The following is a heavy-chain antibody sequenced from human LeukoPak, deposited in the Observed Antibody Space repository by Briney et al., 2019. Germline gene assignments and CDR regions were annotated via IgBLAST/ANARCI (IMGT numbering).Heavy chain of an antibody. CDR1: GFTFSHYG. CDR2: ITIYSGHT. CDR3: ARWHNIDYYSAFDI. V-gene: IGHV1-18*01. J-gene: IGHJ3*02. Sequence: ASVKVSCKASGFTFSHYGFTWVRQAPGQGLEWMGWITIYSGHTYSAQHLPGRVTMTTDTSTSTAYLELTSLRSDDTAVYYCARWHNIDYYSAFDIWGQGTMVTVSS. D-gene: IGHD3-22*01.